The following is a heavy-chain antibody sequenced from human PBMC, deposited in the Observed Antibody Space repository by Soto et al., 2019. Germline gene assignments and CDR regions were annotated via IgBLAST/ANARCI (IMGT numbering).Heavy chain of an antibody. D-gene: IGHD2-21*01. CDR2: ISAYNGNT. V-gene: IGHV1-18*04. CDR1: GYTFTSYG. Sequence: QVQLLQSGAEVKKPGASVKVSCKASGYTFTSYGISWVRQAPGQGLEWMGWISAYNGNTNYAQKLQGRVTMTTDTSTSTAYMERRSLRSDDTAVYYCARTFPPFRRGRPCDYWGQGTLVTVSS. J-gene: IGHJ4*02. CDR3: ARTFPPFRRGRPCDY.